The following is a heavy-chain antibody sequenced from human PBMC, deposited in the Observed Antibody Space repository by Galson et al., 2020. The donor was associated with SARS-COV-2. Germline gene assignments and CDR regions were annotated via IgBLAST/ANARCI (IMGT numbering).Heavy chain of an antibody. Sequence: GESLKISCAASGFTFSDYYMSWIRQAPGKGLEWVSYISSSGSTIYYADSVKGRFTISRDHAKNSLYLQMNSLRAEDTAVYYCAKDKASRVSPYYYYGMDVWGQGTTVTVS. CDR2: ISSSGSTI. J-gene: IGHJ6*02. CDR1: GFTFSDYY. V-gene: IGHV3-11*01. CDR3: AKDKASRVSPYYYYGMDV.